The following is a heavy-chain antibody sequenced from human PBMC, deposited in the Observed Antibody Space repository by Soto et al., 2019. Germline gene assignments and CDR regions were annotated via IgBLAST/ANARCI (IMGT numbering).Heavy chain of an antibody. CDR3: ASARHIGP. V-gene: IGHV3-7*01. CDR1: GFTFSNYW. J-gene: IGHJ5*02. D-gene: IGHD2-21*01. CDR2: IKEDGSER. Sequence: GGSLRLSCAASGFTFSNYWMSWVRQAPGKGLEWVANIKEDGSERNYVDSVKGRFTISRDNAENSLYLQMNSLRAEDTAVYYCASARHIGPWGQGTLVTVSS.